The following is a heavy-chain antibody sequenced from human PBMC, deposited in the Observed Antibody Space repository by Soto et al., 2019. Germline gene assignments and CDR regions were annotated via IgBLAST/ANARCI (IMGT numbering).Heavy chain of an antibody. V-gene: IGHV1-69*02. Sequence: QVQLVQSGAEVKRPGSSVKVSCKASGDTFNFYSINWVRQAPGLGLEWLGRVNPILSLSNYAQRFQGRVTMSADKSTSRAYMILNSLKSADTAIYYCATSYGSGYRAFDYWGQGALVTVSS. J-gene: IGHJ4*02. D-gene: IGHD3-10*01. CDR2: VNPILSLS. CDR3: ATSYGSGYRAFDY. CDR1: GDTFNFYS.